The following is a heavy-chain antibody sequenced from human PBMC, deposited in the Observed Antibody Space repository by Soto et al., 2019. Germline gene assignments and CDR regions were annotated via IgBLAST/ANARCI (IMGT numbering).Heavy chain of an antibody. J-gene: IGHJ5*02. CDR2: INTKTGGT. CDR3: ARVGPTGWFDP. V-gene: IGHV1-2*02. CDR1: GYSFTDYY. Sequence: QVHLVQSGAEVKKPGASVKVSCKASGYSFTDYYMHWLRQAPGQGLEWMGWINTKTGGTNYAQGVQGRVTMTGDTSINTAYMELSRLRSDDTAVYYCARVGPTGWFDPWGQGTVVTVSS.